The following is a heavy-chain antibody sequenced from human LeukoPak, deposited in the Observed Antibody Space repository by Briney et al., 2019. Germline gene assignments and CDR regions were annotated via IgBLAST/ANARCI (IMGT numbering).Heavy chain of an antibody. J-gene: IGHJ5*02. CDR3: ARGMGAAGTSGWFDP. CDR1: GGTFSSYA. D-gene: IGHD6-13*01. V-gene: IGHV1-69*13. CDR2: IIPIFGTA. Sequence: GASVKVPCKASGGTFSSYAISWVRQAPGQGLEWMGGIIPIFGTANYAQKFQGRVTITADESTSTAYMELSSLRSEDTAVYYCARGMGAAGTSGWFDPWGQGTLVTVSS.